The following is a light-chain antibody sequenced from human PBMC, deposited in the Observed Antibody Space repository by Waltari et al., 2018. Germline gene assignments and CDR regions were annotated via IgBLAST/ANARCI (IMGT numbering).Light chain of an antibody. CDR3: QQRSIWPLT. CDR2: EAS. CDR1: QSVSSY. Sequence: EIVLTQSPATLSLSPGERATLSCRASQSVSSYVVWYQQKPGQAPRLRNYEASNRAAGIPARFSGSGSGTDFTLTISGLEPEDFAVYYCQQRSIWPLTFGGGTKVEIK. J-gene: IGKJ4*01. V-gene: IGKV3-11*01.